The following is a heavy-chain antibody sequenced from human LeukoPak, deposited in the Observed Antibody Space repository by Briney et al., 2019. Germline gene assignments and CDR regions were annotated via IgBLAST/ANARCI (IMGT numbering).Heavy chain of an antibody. V-gene: IGHV1-18*01. D-gene: IGHD3-22*01. CDR2: ISAYNGNT. J-gene: IGHJ4*02. CDR1: GYTFTSYG. Sequence: ASVKVSCKASGYTFTSYGISWVRQAPGQGLEWMGWISAYNGNTNYAQKLQGRVTMTTDTSTSTAYMELRSLRSEDTAVYYCARGGRGDSSGYYPYFDYWGQGTLVTVSS. CDR3: ARGGRGDSSGYYPYFDY.